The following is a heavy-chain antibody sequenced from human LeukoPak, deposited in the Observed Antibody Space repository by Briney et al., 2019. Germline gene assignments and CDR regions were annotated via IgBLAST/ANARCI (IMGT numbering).Heavy chain of an antibody. Sequence: PSETLSITCAVYGGSFSGYYWSWIRQPPGKGLEWIGEINHSGSTNYNPSLKSRVTISVDTSKNQFSLKLSSVTAADTAVYYCASRYDYVWGNPLRYWGQGTLDTVSS. V-gene: IGHV4-34*01. CDR2: INHSGST. D-gene: IGHD3-16*01. CDR1: GGSFSGYY. CDR3: ASRYDYVWGNPLRY. J-gene: IGHJ4*02.